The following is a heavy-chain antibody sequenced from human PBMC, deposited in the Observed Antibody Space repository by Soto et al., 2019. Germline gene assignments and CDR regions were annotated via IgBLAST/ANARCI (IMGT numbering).Heavy chain of an antibody. V-gene: IGHV1-69*02. D-gene: IGHD3-9*01. CDR3: ARGPRLAPYYFDY. Sequence: ASVKVSCKASGGTFSSYTISWVRQAPGQGLEWMGRIIPILGIANYAQKFQGRVTITADKSTSTAYMELSSLRSEDTAVYYCARGPRLAPYYFDYWGQGTLVTVSS. CDR1: GGTFSSYT. CDR2: IIPILGIA. J-gene: IGHJ4*02.